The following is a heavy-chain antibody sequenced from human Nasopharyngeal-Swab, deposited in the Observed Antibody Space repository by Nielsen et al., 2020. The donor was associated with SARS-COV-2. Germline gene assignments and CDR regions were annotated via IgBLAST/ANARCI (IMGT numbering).Heavy chain of an antibody. D-gene: IGHD2-15*01. V-gene: IGHV4-34*01. J-gene: IGHJ6*03. CDR2: INHSGST. CDR1: GGSFSGYY. CDR3: ARGQDAYYYMDV. Sequence: SQTLSLTCAAYGGSFSGYYWSWIRQPPGKGLEWIGEINHSGSTNYNPSLKSRVTISVDTSKNQFSLKLSSVTAADTAVYYCARGQDAYYYMDVWGEGTTVTVSS.